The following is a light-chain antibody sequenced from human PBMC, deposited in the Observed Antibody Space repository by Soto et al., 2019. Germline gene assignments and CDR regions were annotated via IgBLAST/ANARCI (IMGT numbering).Light chain of an antibody. Sequence: QSALTQPASVSGSPGQSITLSCTGTSNDVGSYNLVSWYQQHPGKAPKLMIYEGSMRPSGVSNRFSGSKSGNTASLTISGLQADDEADYYCCSNATGRTLWVFGGGTKVTVL. J-gene: IGLJ3*02. V-gene: IGLV2-23*01. CDR1: SNDVGSYNL. CDR3: CSNATGRTLWV. CDR2: EGS.